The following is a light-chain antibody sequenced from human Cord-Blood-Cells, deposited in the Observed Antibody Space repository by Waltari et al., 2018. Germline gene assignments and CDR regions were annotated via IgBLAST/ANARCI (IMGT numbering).Light chain of an antibody. CDR3: QQSYSTPYS. Sequence: IPMTQSPSSLSPSVGDRVTITCRASQSISSYLNWDQQKPGKAPKLLIYAASSLQSGVPSRFSGSGSGTDFTLTISSLQPEDFATYYCQQSYSTPYSFGQGTKLEIK. CDR1: QSISSY. V-gene: IGKV1-39*01. CDR2: AAS. J-gene: IGKJ2*03.